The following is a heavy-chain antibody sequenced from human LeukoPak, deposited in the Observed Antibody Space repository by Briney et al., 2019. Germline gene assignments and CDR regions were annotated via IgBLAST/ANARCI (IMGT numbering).Heavy chain of an antibody. CDR1: GYTFTGYY. V-gene: IGHV1-2*02. CDR3: ARDGFSLLWFGEFSDY. CDR2: INPNSGGT. D-gene: IGHD3-10*01. Sequence: ASVKVSCKASGYTFTGYYMHWVRQAPGQGLEWMGWINPNSGGTNYAQKLQGRVTMTTDTSTSTAYMELRSLRSDDTAVYYCARDGFSLLWFGEFSDYWGQGTLVTVSS. J-gene: IGHJ4*02.